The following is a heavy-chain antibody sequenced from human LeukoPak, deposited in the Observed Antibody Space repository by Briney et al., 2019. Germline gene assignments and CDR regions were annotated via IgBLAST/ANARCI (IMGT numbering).Heavy chain of an antibody. D-gene: IGHD3-10*01. CDR1: GYTFTGYY. V-gene: IGHV1-2*02. CDR2: INPNSGGT. CDR3: ARPQYYYGSGSYYLGY. Sequence: ASVKVSCKASGYTFTGYYMHWVRQAPGQGLEWMGWINPNSGGTNYAQKFQGRVTMTRDMSISTAYMELSRLRSDDTAVYYCARPQYYYGSGSYYLGYWGQGTLVTVSS. J-gene: IGHJ4*02.